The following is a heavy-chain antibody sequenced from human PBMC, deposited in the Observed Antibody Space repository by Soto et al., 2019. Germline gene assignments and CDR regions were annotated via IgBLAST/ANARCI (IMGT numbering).Heavy chain of an antibody. CDR3: ARGGAGYYFDY. J-gene: IGHJ4*02. CDR1: GYTFINYA. V-gene: IGHV1-3*05. CDR2: INAGNGDT. Sequence: QVQLVQSGAEEKKPGASVKVSCKASGYTFINYAIHWVRQAPGQRLEWMGWINAGNGDTKYSQKFQGRVTITRDTPANTAHMELSGLRSAGTAVYYCARGGAGYYFDYWGQGTLVTVSS. D-gene: IGHD2-15*01.